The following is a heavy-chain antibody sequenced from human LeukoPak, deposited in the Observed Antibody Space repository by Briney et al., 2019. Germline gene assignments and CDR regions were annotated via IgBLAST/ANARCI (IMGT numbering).Heavy chain of an antibody. CDR1: GYTFTDYY. V-gene: IGHV1-2*02. J-gene: IGHJ4*02. CDR3: AREIVVVPAATEYSCSSDAIDY. CDR2: INPNSVGT. Sequence: ASVKVSCKASGYTFTDYYMHWVRQAPGQGLEWMGWINPNSVGTNYAQKFQGRVTMTRDTSISTAYMELSRLRSDDTAVYYCAREIVVVPAATEYSCSSDAIDYWGQGTLVTVSS. D-gene: IGHD2-2*01.